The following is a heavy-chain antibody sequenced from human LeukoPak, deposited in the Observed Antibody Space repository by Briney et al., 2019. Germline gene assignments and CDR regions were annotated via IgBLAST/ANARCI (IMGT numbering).Heavy chain of an antibody. J-gene: IGHJ4*02. Sequence: GGSLRLSCAASGFTFSSYGMPWVRQAPGKGLEWVAVIWYDGSNKYYADSVKGRFTISRDNSKNTLYLQMNSLRAEDTAVYYCAREFSSGWYYFDYWGQGTLVTVSS. V-gene: IGHV3-33*08. CDR2: IWYDGSNK. CDR3: AREFSSGWYYFDY. CDR1: GFTFSSYG. D-gene: IGHD6-19*01.